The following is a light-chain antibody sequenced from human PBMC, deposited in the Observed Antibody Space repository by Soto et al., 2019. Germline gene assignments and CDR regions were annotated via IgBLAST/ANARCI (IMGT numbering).Light chain of an antibody. CDR3: QQYFDVPFT. V-gene: IGKV4-1*01. Sequence: DIGLTHSPDYMAVSMGERATLNCKCSRSVLYKSNNKNHLAWYQQKPGQPPQSIIYWASTRESGVPERFSGSGSGADFTLTISSLEAEDVAFYWCQQYFDVPFTFGGGTKVDIK. CDR2: WAS. CDR1: RSVLYKSNNKNH. J-gene: IGKJ4*01.